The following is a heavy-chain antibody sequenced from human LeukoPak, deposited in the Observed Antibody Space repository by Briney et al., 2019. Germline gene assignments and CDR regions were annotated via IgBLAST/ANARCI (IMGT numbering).Heavy chain of an antibody. CDR3: ARDRPITSYFDY. CDR2: IYTSGST. J-gene: IGHJ4*02. Sequence: SETLSLTCTVSGGSISSGSYYWSWIRQPAGKGLEWIGRIYTSGSTNYNPSLKSRVTISVDTSKNQFSLKLSSVTAADTAVYYCARDRPITSYFDYWGQGTLVTVSS. CDR1: GGSISSGSYY. D-gene: IGHD3-16*01. V-gene: IGHV4-61*02.